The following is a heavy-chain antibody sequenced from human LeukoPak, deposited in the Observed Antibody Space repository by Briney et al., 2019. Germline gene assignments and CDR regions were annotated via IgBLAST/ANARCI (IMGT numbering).Heavy chain of an antibody. CDR1: GFTFGDFV. CDR2: IRTKLNGETT. Sequence: GGSLRLSCTASGFTFGDFVMSWVRQTPGKGLEWVGFIRTKLNGETTKYAASVQGRFTISRDDSKSIAYLQMNSLKTEDTAVYYCTTDYQLDYWGQGTLVTVSS. D-gene: IGHD3-16*01. V-gene: IGHV3-49*04. J-gene: IGHJ4*02. CDR3: TTDYQLDY.